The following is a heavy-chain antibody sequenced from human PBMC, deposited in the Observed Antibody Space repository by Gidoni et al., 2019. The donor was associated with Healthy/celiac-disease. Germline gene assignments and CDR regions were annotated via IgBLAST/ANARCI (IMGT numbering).Heavy chain of an antibody. Sequence: EVQLVESGGGLLLSGGSLRLSCAPPGFTCSTYSMNWVRQAPGKGMEWVSYISSSSSTIYYADSVKGRFTISRDDGKNSLYLQMNSLRDEDTAVYYCARDREANDAFDIWGQGTMVTVSS. CDR1: GFTCSTYS. CDR2: ISSSSSTI. D-gene: IGHD5-12*01. CDR3: ARDREANDAFDI. J-gene: IGHJ3*02. V-gene: IGHV3-48*02.